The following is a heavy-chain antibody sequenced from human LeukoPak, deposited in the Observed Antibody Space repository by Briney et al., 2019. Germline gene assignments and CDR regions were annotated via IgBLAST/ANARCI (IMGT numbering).Heavy chain of an antibody. D-gene: IGHD2/OR15-2a*01. V-gene: IGHV4-34*01. CDR2: INHSGST. CDR3: ARGQPLIVDI. J-gene: IGHJ3*02. CDR1: GGSFSGYY. Sequence: PSETLSLTCAVYGGSFSGYYWSWIRQPPGKGLEWIGEINHSGSTNYNPSLKSRVTISVDTSKNQFSLKLSSVTAADTAVYYCARGQPLIVDIWGQGTMVTVSS.